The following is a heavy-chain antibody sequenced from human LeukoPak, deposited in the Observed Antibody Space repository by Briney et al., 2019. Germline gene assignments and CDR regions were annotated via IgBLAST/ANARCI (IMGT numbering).Heavy chain of an antibody. CDR3: ATWAFYHNLDV. D-gene: IGHD2/OR15-2a*01. Sequence: QPGGALRLSCEASGFTIGPYAMYWVRQGPGRGLEWVAVIKADGSGTFYADSVRGRFTTSRDNSKNSLYLQMNSLTSEDTALHYCATWAFYHNLDVWGHGTTVIVSS. CDR2: IKADGSGT. J-gene: IGHJ6*02. V-gene: IGHV3-43*02. CDR1: GFTIGPYA.